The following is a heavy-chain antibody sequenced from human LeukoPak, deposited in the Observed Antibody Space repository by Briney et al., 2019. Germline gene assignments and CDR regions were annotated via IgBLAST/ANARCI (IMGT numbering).Heavy chain of an antibody. CDR1: GFTFSSYA. J-gene: IGHJ4*02. CDR3: ARDSRYYGSGSYYNPLDY. Sequence: GRSLRLSCAASGFTFSSYAMHWDRQAPGKGLEWVAVILYDGSNKYYADSVKGRFTISRDNSKNTLYLQMNSLRAEDTAVYYCARDSRYYGSGSYYNPLDYWGQGTLVTVSS. CDR2: ILYDGSNK. D-gene: IGHD3-10*01. V-gene: IGHV3-30-3*01.